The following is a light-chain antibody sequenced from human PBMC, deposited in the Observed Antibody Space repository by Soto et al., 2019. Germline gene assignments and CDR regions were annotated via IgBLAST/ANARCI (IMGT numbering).Light chain of an antibody. J-gene: IGKJ2*01. V-gene: IGKV1-5*03. CDR2: KAS. CDR3: QEYKTYSYT. Sequence: EIQMTQSPSTLSASVGDRVTISCRASQSISNWLAWYQQKPGKAPKLLIYKASSLESGVPSRFSGSGSGTEFTLTISSLQPDDFANYYCQEYKTYSYTFGQGTKVDIK. CDR1: QSISNW.